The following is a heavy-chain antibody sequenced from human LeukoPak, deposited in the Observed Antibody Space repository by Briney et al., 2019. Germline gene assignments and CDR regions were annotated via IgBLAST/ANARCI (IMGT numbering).Heavy chain of an antibody. CDR1: GDSNSSGYY. J-gene: IGHJ5*02. Sequence: SETLSLTCAVSGDSNSSGYYWGWIRQPPGKGLEWIGSIYHSGSTYYNPSLKSRLTISVDTSKNQFSLKLRSVTAADTAVYYCARGNGEDILTHCNWFGNWGQGTLVTVSS. D-gene: IGHD3-9*01. CDR3: ARGNGEDILTHCNWFGN. V-gene: IGHV4-38-2*01. CDR2: IYHSGST.